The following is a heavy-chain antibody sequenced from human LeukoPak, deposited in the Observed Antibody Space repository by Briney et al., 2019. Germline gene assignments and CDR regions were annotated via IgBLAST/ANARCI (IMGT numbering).Heavy chain of an antibody. V-gene: IGHV3-30*02. CDR1: GFTFSSYG. J-gene: IGHJ4*02. Sequence: GGSLRLSCAASGFTFSSYGMHWVRQAPGKGLEWVAFIRYDGSNKYYADSVKGRFTISRDNSKNTLYLQMNSLRAEDTAVYYCAKASGSPPYYYDSSGYYYFDYWGQGSLLTVSS. CDR3: AKASGSPPYYYDSSGYYYFDY. CDR2: IRYDGSNK. D-gene: IGHD3-22*01.